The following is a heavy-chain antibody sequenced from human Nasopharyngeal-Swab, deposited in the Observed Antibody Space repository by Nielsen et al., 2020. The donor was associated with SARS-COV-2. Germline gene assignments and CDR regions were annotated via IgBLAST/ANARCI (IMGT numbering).Heavy chain of an antibody. Sequence: GESLKISCAASGFTFDDYAMHWVRQAPGKGLEWVSLSTGDNGSTYYADSVKGRFTISRDNSKNTLYLQMNSLRAEDTAVYYCARDLNYYGMDVWGQGTTVTVSS. CDR2: STGDNGST. V-gene: IGHV3-43*02. J-gene: IGHJ6*02. CDR3: ARDLNYYGMDV. CDR1: GFTFDDYA.